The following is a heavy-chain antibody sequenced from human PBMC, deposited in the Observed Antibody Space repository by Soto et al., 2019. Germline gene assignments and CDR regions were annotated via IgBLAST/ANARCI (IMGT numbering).Heavy chain of an antibody. D-gene: IGHD6-13*01. J-gene: IGHJ4*02. CDR3: TTTSSWYVG. Sequence: EVQLVESGGGLVKPGESLRLSCAASGFTFSNTWMTWVRQAPGKGLEWVGRIKSKTDGGTTDYAAPVKGRYTISRDDSQNTLYLKMTSLKTEDTGVYYWTTTSSWYVGWGQGTLVTVSS. CDR2: IKSKTDGGTT. V-gene: IGHV3-15*01. CDR1: GFTFSNTW.